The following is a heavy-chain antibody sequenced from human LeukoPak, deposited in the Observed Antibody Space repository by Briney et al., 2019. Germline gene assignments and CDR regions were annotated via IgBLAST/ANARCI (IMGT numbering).Heavy chain of an antibody. D-gene: IGHD5-18*01. V-gene: IGHV3-7*05. CDR2: IKPDGSVK. CDR1: GFTFRDYW. Sequence: PGGSLRLSCAASGFTFRDYWMSWVRQAPGKGLEWVANIKPDGSVKYYVDSVKGRFTNSRDNAKNSLYLEMTSLRAEDTAVYYCVRDGPGYSFDYWGQGTLVTVSS. J-gene: IGHJ4*02. CDR3: VRDGPGYSFDY.